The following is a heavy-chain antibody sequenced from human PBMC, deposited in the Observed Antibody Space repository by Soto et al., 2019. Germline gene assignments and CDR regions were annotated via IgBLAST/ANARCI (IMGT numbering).Heavy chain of an antibody. Sequence: GGSLRLSCAASGFTFSSYAMHWVRQAPGKGLEWVAVISYDGSNKYYADSVKGRFTISRDNSKNTLYLQMNSLRAEDTAVYYCARDSELYCSSTSCYYFDYWGQGTLVTVSS. CDR3: ARDSELYCSSTSCYYFDY. CDR2: ISYDGSNK. D-gene: IGHD2-2*01. V-gene: IGHV3-30-3*01. CDR1: GFTFSSYA. J-gene: IGHJ4*02.